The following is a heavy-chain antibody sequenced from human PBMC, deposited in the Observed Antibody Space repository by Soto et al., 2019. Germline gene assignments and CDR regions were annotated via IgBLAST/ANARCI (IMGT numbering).Heavy chain of an antibody. CDR3: ARTPPYSSSAYYFDY. J-gene: IGHJ4*02. CDR2: ISYDGSNK. V-gene: IGHV3-30-3*01. Sequence: QVQLVESGGGVVQPGRSLRLSCAASGFTFSSYAMHWVRQAPGKGLEWVAVISYDGSNKYYADSVKGRFTISRDNSKNTLYLQINSLRAEDTAVYYCARTPPYSSSAYYFDYWGQGTLVTVSS. D-gene: IGHD6-13*01. CDR1: GFTFSSYA.